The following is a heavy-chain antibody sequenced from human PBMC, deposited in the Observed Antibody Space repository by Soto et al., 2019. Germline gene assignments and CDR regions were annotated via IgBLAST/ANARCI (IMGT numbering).Heavy chain of an antibody. CDR3: AREAGGSLTRSDFDY. Sequence: SVKVSCQASGGTFSSYAISWVRQAPGQGLEWMGGIIPIFGTANYAQKFQGRVTITADKSTSTAYMELSSLRSEDTAVYYCAREAGGSLTRSDFDYWGQGTLVTVSS. V-gene: IGHV1-69*06. CDR2: IIPIFGTA. J-gene: IGHJ4*02. CDR1: GGTFSSYA. D-gene: IGHD1-26*01.